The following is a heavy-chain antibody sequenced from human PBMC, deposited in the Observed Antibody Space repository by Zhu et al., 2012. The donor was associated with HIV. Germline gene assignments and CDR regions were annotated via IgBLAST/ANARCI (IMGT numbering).Heavy chain of an antibody. CDR2: IYYSGST. Sequence: QVQLQESGPGLVKPSETLSLTCTVSGGSVSSGSYYWSWIRQPPGKGLEWIGYIYYSGSTNYNPSLKSRVTISVDTSKNQFSLKLSSVTAADTAVYYCARVTILYSSGHSLFDYWGQGTLVTVSS. CDR3: ARVTILYSSGHSLFDY. D-gene: IGHD6-19*01. V-gene: IGHV4-61*01. J-gene: IGHJ4*02. CDR1: GGSVSSGSYY.